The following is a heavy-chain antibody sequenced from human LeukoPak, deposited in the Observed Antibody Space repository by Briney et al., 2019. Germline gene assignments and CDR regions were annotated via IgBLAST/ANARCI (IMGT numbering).Heavy chain of an antibody. J-gene: IGHJ4*02. V-gene: IGHV1-69*13. Sequence: ASVKVSCKASGYTFTSYGISWVRQAPGQGLEWMGGVILNLGTANYAQNFQGRVTITADESTSTAYMEVSSLRSEDTAVCYCARGGFDILSAYYNWGQGTLITVSS. CDR3: ARGGFDILSAYYN. D-gene: IGHD3-9*01. CDR1: GYTFTSYG. CDR2: VILNLGTA.